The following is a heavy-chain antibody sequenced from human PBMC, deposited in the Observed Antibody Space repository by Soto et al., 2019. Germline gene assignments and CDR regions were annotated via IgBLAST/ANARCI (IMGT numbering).Heavy chain of an antibody. CDR2: IFPNGRDK. CDR1: GFNFNTCF. V-gene: IGHV3-30*13. J-gene: IGHJ4*02. D-gene: IGHD1-26*01. Sequence: QVQLVQSGGGVVQPGRSLRLSCAASGFNFNTCFMHWVRQAPGKGLEWVAMIFPNGRDKEYADSVKGRSTISRDNSNNRMYLQMDSLRPEDTAVYYCARDVEHGSNCDLAYWGQGALVTISS. CDR3: ARDVEHGSNCDLAY.